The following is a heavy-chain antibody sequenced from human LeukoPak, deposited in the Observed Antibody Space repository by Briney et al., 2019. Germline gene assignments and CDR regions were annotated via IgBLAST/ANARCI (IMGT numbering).Heavy chain of an antibody. CDR3: TTAYSSRFSFDF. J-gene: IGHJ4*02. CDR1: GFTFGDYA. CDR2: IRSKAYGGTT. V-gene: IGHV3-49*03. D-gene: IGHD6-13*01. Sequence: GGSLRLSCTASGFTFGDYAMSWFRQAPGKGLEWVGFIRSKAYGGTTEYAASVKGRFTISRDDSKSIAYPQMNSLKTEDTAVYYCTTAYSSRFSFDFWGQGTLVTVSS.